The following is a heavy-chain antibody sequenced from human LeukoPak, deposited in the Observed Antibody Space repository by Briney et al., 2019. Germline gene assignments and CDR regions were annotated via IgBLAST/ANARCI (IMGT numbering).Heavy chain of an antibody. CDR2: INAGNGNT. J-gene: IGHJ4*02. CDR1: GSTFTNHA. V-gene: IGHV1-3*01. D-gene: IGHD6-19*01. Sequence: ASVKVSCKASGSTFTNHAMHWVRQAPGQRLEWMGWINAGNGNTKYSQKFQGRVTITRDTSASTAYMELSSLRSEDTAVYYCARVKGIAVVVFDYWGQGTLVTVSS. CDR3: ARVKGIAVVVFDY.